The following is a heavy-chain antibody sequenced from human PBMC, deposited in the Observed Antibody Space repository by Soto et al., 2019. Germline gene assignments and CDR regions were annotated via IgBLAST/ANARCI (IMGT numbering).Heavy chain of an antibody. J-gene: IGHJ5*02. CDR1: GFTLKNYD. V-gene: IGHV3-48*03. Sequence: PGGCLRLSCAACGFTLKNYDINWVRQAPGKGLEWVSYIRSSGSAIYYADSVKGRFTISRDNAKNSLYLQMNSLRVEDTAVYYCARVLSYYDSSGVGNWFDPWGQGALVTVSS. CDR3: ARVLSYYDSSGVGNWFDP. D-gene: IGHD3-22*01. CDR2: IRSSGSAI.